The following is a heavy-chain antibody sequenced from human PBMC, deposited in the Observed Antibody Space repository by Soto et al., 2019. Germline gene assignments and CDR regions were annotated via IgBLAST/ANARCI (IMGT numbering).Heavy chain of an antibody. CDR2: ISVYNGNI. Sequence: QVQLLQSGAEVKKPGASVKVSCKASGYMFNTYGITWVRQAPGQGLEWMGWISVYNGNIDYAQKFEGRVTMTIDTATSTAYVELKSLTSDDTAVYYCARTYGSGDYFLPFEYWGQGNPVSVSS. CDR3: ARTYGSGDYFLPFEY. J-gene: IGHJ4*02. V-gene: IGHV1-18*01. D-gene: IGHD3-10*01. CDR1: GYMFNTYG.